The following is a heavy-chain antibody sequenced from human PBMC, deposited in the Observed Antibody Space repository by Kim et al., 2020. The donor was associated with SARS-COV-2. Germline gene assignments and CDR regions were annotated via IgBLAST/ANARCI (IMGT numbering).Heavy chain of an antibody. D-gene: IGHD4-17*01. Sequence: TPSLKSRVTISVDTSKNQFSLKLSSVTAADTAVYYCARSLLLRSIFLGYWGQGTLVTVSS. J-gene: IGHJ4*02. CDR3: ARSLLLRSIFLGY. V-gene: IGHV4-34*01.